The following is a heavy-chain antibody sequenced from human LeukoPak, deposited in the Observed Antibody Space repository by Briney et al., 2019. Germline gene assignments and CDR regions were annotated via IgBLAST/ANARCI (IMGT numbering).Heavy chain of an antibody. J-gene: IGHJ3*02. CDR3: ATGGASVFLDAFDI. V-gene: IGHV3-30*03. CDR1: GFTFSSYG. D-gene: IGHD4-23*01. Sequence: PGGSLRLSCAASGFTFSSYGMHWVRQAPGKGLEWVAVISYDGSNKFYADSVKGRFTISRDNSKNTLYLQMNSLRAEDTAVYYCATGGASVFLDAFDIWGQGSMAIVSS. CDR2: ISYDGSNK.